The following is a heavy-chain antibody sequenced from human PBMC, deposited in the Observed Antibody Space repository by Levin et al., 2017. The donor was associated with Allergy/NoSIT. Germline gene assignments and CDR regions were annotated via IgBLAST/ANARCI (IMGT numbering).Heavy chain of an antibody. CDR1: GFTFSSYS. V-gene: IGHV3-23*01. Sequence: GGSLRLSCAASGFTFSSYSLGWVRQAPGKGLEWVSLITGRGTNTYYADSVKGRFTISRDNSKNTLYLQMNSLRVEDTALYYCAKEPAHCGGGCYCLLDCWGQGTLVTVSS. CDR3: AKEPAHCGGGCYCLLDC. CDR2: ITGRGTNT. D-gene: IGHD2-21*02. J-gene: IGHJ4*02.